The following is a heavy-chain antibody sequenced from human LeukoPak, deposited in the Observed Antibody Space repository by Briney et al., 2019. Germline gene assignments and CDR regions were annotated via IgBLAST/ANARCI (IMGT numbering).Heavy chain of an antibody. D-gene: IGHD3-10*01. CDR2: ISAYNGNT. CDR3: ARDRGTGMIDAFDI. CDR1: GYTFTSYG. J-gene: IGHJ3*02. Sequence: ASVKVSCKASGYTFTSYGISWVRQAPGQGLEWMGWISAYNGNTNYEQKLQGRVTMTTDTSTSTAYMELRSLRSDDTAVYYCARDRGTGMIDAFDIWGQGTMVTVSS. V-gene: IGHV1-18*01.